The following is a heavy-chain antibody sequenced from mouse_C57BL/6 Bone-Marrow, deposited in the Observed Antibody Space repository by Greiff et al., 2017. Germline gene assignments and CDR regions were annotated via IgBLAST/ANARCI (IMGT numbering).Heavy chain of an antibody. CDR1: GYTFTSYG. CDR2: IYPRSGNT. V-gene: IGHV1-81*01. D-gene: IGHD2-4*01. Sequence: QVQLQQSGAELARPGASVKLSCKASGYTFTSYGISWVKQRTGQGLEWIGEIYPRSGNTYYNEKFKGKAKLTADKSSSTAYRELRSLTSEDSAVDFCARAGNDYDENYWGQGTTLTVSS. CDR3: ARAGNDYDENY. J-gene: IGHJ2*01.